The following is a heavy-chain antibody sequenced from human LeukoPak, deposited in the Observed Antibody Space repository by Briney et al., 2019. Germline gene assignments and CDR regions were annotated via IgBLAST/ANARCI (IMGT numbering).Heavy chain of an antibody. CDR1: GFTFSRYW. Sequence: PGGSLRLSCAASGFTFSRYWMHWVRQAPGKGLMWVSRISPDGSTTLYADSVKGRFTISRDNAKNSLYLQMSSLRAEDTAIYYCARESAIFGVVTPDYWGQGTLVTVSS. D-gene: IGHD3-3*01. J-gene: IGHJ4*02. V-gene: IGHV3-74*03. CDR2: ISPDGSTT. CDR3: ARESAIFGVVTPDY.